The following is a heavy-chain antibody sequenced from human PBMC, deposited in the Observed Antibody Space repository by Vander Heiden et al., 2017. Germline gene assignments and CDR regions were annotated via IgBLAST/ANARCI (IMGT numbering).Heavy chain of an antibody. Sequence: VQLLESGVGLVQPGGSLRLSCQASGFAFSSYLLGWVRQAPGKGLEWVSAISGSGGSTYYADSVKGRFTISRNNSKNTLYLQMNSLRAEDTAVYYCARLDSYAFDIWGQGTMVTVSS. J-gene: IGHJ3*02. CDR3: ARLDSYAFDI. CDR2: ISGSGGST. D-gene: IGHD3-9*01. CDR1: GFAFSSYL. V-gene: IGHV3-23*01.